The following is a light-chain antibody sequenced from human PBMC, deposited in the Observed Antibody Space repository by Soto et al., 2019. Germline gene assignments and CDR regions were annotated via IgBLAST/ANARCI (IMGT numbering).Light chain of an antibody. J-gene: IGKJ4*01. V-gene: IGKV3-15*01. CDR2: ATS. Sequence: EIVVTQSPATLSVSPGERATLSCRASQSVGNNFAWYQQKRGQAPRLLIFATSTRATGVPARFSGSGSGTEFTLTISSRQSEDFAVYYCQQYGAWPLTFGGGAKVEIE. CDR3: QQYGAWPLT. CDR1: QSVGNN.